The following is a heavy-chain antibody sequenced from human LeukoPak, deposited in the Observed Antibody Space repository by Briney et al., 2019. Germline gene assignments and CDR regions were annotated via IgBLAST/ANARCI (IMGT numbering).Heavy chain of an antibody. CDR1: GFTFSSYA. CDR2: ISGSRLTT. Sequence: GGSLRLSCAASGFTFSSYAMSWVRQAPGKGLEWVSAISGSRLTTYYADSVKGRFTVSRDNSRNTLYLQMNSLRAEDTAVYYCAKGGSAYDSRGVDYWGQGTLATVSS. CDR3: AKGGSAYDSRGVDY. J-gene: IGHJ4*02. V-gene: IGHV3-23*01. D-gene: IGHD5-12*01.